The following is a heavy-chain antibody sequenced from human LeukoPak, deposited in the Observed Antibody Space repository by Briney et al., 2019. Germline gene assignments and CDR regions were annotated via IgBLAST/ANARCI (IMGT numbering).Heavy chain of an antibody. CDR2: IWNDGSNK. V-gene: IGHV3-33*01. CDR1: GFTFSTYG. D-gene: IGHD3-16*02. CDR3: ARDIGNYFDF. J-gene: IGHJ4*02. Sequence: GGSLRLSCAASGFTFSTYGMHWVRQAPGKGLEWVAFIWNDGSNKYYADSVKGRFTISRDNSKNTLYLQMNSLRAEDTAVYYCARDIGNYFDFWGQGTLVTVSS.